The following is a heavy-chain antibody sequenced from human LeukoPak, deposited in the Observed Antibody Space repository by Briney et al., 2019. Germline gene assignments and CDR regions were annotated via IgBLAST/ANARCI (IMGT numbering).Heavy chain of an antibody. CDR3: ARDSSTSYYYYYYGMDV. CDR1: GYTFTSYG. CDR2: ISAYNGNT. D-gene: IGHD2-2*01. J-gene: IGHJ6*02. Sequence: ASVKVSCKASGYTFTSYGISWVRQAPGQGLEWMGWISAYNGNTTYAQKLQGRVTMTTDTSTSTAYMELRSLRSDDTAVYYCARDSSTSYYYYYYGMDVWGQGTTVTVSS. V-gene: IGHV1-18*01.